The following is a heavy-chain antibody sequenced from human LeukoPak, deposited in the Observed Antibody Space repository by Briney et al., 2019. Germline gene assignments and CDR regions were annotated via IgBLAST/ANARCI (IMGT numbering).Heavy chain of an antibody. CDR2: ISGSGGST. V-gene: IGHV3-23*01. CDR3: AKDSAKKYDDY. Sequence: GGSLRLSCAASGFTFSSYGMSWVRQAPGKGLEWVPAISGSGGSTYYADSVKGRFTISRDNSKNTLYLQMDSLRAEDTAVYYCAKDSAKKYDDYWGQGTLVTVSS. CDR1: GFTFSSYG. J-gene: IGHJ4*02. D-gene: IGHD2/OR15-2a*01.